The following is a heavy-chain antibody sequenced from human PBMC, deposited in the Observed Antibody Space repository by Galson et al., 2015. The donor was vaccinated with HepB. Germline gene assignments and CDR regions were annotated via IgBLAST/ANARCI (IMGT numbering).Heavy chain of an antibody. CDR2: IKSRKDGGAI. V-gene: IGHV3-15*01. J-gene: IGHJ4*02. Sequence: SLRLSCAASGFKFIDTWTSWVRQAPGKGLEWLGRIKSRKDGGAIDYAAPVKGRFTISRDDSRNTLYLQMNRLEIEDTAMYYCTTDPRDWGQGTLVTVSS. CDR3: TTDPRD. CDR1: GFKFIDTW.